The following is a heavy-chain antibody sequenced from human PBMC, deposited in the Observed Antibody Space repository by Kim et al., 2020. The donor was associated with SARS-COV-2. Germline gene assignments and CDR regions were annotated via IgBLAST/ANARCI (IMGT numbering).Heavy chain of an antibody. J-gene: IGHJ5*02. CDR3: ARHLGSPKGIAAAGTGGYNWFDP. D-gene: IGHD6-13*01. V-gene: IGHV5-10-1*01. CDR2: IDPSDSYT. Sequence: GESLKISCKGSGYSFTSYWISWVRQMPGKGLEWMGRIDPSDSYTNYSPSFQGHVTISADKSISTAYLQWSSLKASDTAMYYCARHLGSPKGIAAAGTGGYNWFDPWGQGTLVTVSS. CDR1: GYSFTSYW.